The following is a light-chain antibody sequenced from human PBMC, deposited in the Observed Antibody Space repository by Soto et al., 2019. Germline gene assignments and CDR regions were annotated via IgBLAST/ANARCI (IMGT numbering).Light chain of an antibody. CDR1: QSISSW. CDR3: QHWVDYMWT. V-gene: IGKV1-5*03. J-gene: IGKJ1*01. CDR2: KAS. Sequence: DIHLTQSPSTLSASVGDRVTITCRASQSISSWLAWYQQKPGKAPKLLIYKASTLESGAPSRFSGSGSGTEFTLTISSLQPDDFATYYCQHWVDYMWTFGQGTKVEIK.